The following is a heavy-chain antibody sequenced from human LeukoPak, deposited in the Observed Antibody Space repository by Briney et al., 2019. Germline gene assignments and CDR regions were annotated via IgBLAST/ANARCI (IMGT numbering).Heavy chain of an antibody. CDR1: GFTFSRYA. CDR2: ISGSGGST. V-gene: IGHV3-23*01. CDR3: AKSPQYSSSPYYFDY. Sequence: GGSLRLSCAASGFTFSRYAMSWVRQAPGKGLEWVSAISGSGGSTYYADSVKGRFTISRDNSKNTLYLQMNSLRAEDTAVYYCAKSPQYSSSPYYFDYWGQGTLVTVSS. J-gene: IGHJ4*02. D-gene: IGHD6-13*01.